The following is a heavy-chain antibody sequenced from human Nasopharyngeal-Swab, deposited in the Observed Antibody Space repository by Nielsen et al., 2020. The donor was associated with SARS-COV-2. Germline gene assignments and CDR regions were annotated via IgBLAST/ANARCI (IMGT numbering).Heavy chain of an antibody. CDR2: ISGSGDTT. CDR1: GFTFDDYG. D-gene: IGHD2-21*01. CDR3: AKAPYLRGLDV. J-gene: IGHJ6*02. Sequence: GGSLRLSCAASGFTFDDYGMNWVRQAPGKGLEWVSIISGSGDTTYYADSVKDRFTISRDNSKNTLYLQTNNLRVEDTAVYYCAKAPYLRGLDVWGQGTTVTVSS. V-gene: IGHV3-23*01.